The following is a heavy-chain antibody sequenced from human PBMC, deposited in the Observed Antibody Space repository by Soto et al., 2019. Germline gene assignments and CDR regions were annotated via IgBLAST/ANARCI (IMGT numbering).Heavy chain of an antibody. J-gene: IGHJ6*02. D-gene: IGHD6-19*01. CDR3: AIPEYSSGVLGMDV. Sequence: ASVKVSCKASGYTFTSYAMHWVRQAPGQRREWMGWINAGNGNTKYSQKFQGRGTITRDTSASTAYMELSSLRSEDTAVYYFAIPEYSSGVLGMDVWGQVTTVTVSS. V-gene: IGHV1-3*01. CDR1: GYTFTSYA. CDR2: INAGNGNT.